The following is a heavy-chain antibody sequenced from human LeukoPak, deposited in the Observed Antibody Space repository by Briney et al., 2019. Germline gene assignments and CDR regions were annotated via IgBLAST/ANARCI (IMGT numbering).Heavy chain of an antibody. CDR2: FHPKDADM. CDR1: GYTVAEVA. D-gene: IGHD4-17*01. Sequence: ASVKVSCKVSGYTVAEVAIHWVRQTPGEGLEWMGGFHPKDADMIYAQKFQGRVTMTRDMSTSTVYMELSSLRSEDTAVYYCARPTVTTWYYFDYWGQGTLVTVSS. J-gene: IGHJ4*02. V-gene: IGHV1-24*01. CDR3: ARPTVTTWYYFDY.